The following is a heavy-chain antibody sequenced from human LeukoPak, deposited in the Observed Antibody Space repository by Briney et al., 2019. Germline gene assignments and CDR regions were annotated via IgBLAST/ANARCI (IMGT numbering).Heavy chain of an antibody. CDR1: GFTVSSNY. Sequence: PGGSLRLSCAASGFTVSSNYMSWVRRAPGKGLEWVSATSSSDAGKYYADSVRGRFTISRDNSRNTMYLQMNSLRVEDAAVYYCAKAPVTSCRGAFCYPFDSWGQGTLVTVSS. CDR2: TSSSDAGK. D-gene: IGHD2-15*01. J-gene: IGHJ4*02. V-gene: IGHV3-23*01. CDR3: AKAPVTSCRGAFCYPFDS.